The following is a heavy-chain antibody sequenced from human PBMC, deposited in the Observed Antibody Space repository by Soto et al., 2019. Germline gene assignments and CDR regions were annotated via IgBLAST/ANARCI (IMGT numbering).Heavy chain of an antibody. CDR2: ISGSGGST. D-gene: IGHD6-6*01. Sequence: GWSLRLSCAASGFTFSSYAMSWVRQAPGKGLEWVSAISGSGGSTYYADSVKGRFTISRDNSKNTLYLQMNSLRAEDTAVYYCAKEGKTRIAARRDYYYGMDVWGQGTTVTVS. CDR1: GFTFSSYA. J-gene: IGHJ6*02. CDR3: AKEGKTRIAARRDYYYGMDV. V-gene: IGHV3-23*01.